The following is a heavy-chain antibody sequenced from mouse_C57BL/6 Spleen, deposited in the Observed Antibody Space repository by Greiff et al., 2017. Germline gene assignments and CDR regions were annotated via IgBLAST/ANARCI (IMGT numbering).Heavy chain of an antibody. CDR1: GFTFSDYY. Sequence: EVHLVESEGGLVQPGSSMKLSCTASGFTFSDYYMAWVRQVPEKGLEWVANINYDGSSTYYLHSLKSRFIISRNNAKNMLYLQRNSLKSEDTATYYGARGDSLYAMDYWGQGTSVTVSS. D-gene: IGHD6-2*01. CDR3: ARGDSLYAMDY. CDR2: INYDGSST. J-gene: IGHJ4*01. V-gene: IGHV5-16*01.